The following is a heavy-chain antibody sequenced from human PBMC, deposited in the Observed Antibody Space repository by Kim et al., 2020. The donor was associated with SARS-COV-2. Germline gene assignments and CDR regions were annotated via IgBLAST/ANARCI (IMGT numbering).Heavy chain of an antibody. CDR1: GFTFSSYG. CDR3: AGGGGIGVAASTFSFDY. V-gene: IGHV3-30*03. CDR2: ISYDGSNK. D-gene: IGHD6-19*01. Sequence: GGSLRLSCAASGFTFSSYGIHWVRQAPGKGLEWVALISYDGSNKYYADSVKGRFTISRDNSKNTLYLQKNSLRAEDTAVYYCAGGGGIGVAASTFSFDYWGQGTLVTVSS. J-gene: IGHJ4*02.